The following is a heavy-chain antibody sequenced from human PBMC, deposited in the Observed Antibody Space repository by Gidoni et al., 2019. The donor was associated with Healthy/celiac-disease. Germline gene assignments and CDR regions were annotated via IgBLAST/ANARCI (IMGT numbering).Heavy chain of an antibody. CDR2: IYYSGST. Sequence: QVQLQESGPGLVKPSQTLSLTCAVSGGSISRGGYYWSWIRQPPGKGLEWIGYIYYSGSTYYNPSLKSRVTISVDTSKNQFSLKLSSVTAADTAVYYCARGDDSPGDYYMDVWGKGTTVTVSS. V-gene: IGHV4-30-4*01. D-gene: IGHD2-21*02. CDR3: ARGDDSPGDYYMDV. J-gene: IGHJ6*03. CDR1: GGSISRGGYY.